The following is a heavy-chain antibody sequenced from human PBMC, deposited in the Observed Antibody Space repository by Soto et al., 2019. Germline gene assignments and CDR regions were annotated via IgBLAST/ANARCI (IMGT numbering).Heavy chain of an antibody. CDR1: GSSISSGGYY. Sequence: SETLSLTCTVSGSSISSGGYYWSWIRQHPGKGLEWIGYIYYSGSTYYNPSLKSRVTISVDTSKNQFSLKLSSVTAADMAVYYCARVFGGGYCSGGSCYAFDYWGQGTLVTVSS. D-gene: IGHD2-15*01. CDR2: IYYSGST. CDR3: ARVFGGGYCSGGSCYAFDY. J-gene: IGHJ4*02. V-gene: IGHV4-31*03.